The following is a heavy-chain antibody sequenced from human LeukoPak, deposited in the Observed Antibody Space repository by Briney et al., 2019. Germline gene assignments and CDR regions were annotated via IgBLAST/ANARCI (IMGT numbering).Heavy chain of an antibody. CDR1: GGSITNYY. CDR2: ISYSGST. V-gene: IGHV4-59*08. CDR3: ARHNSGSGSILGN. J-gene: IGHJ1*01. Sequence: SETLPLTCTVSGGSITNYYWSWIRQPPGKGLEWIGYISYSGSTNYNPSLKSRVTISVDTSKDQFSLKLNSVTAADTAVYYCARHNSGSGSILGNWGQGTLVTVSS. D-gene: IGHD3-10*01.